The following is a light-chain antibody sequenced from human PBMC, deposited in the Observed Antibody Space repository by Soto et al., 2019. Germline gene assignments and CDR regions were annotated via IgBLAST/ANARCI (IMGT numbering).Light chain of an antibody. CDR2: EVT. CDR3: SSYTATTTLFL. V-gene: IGLV2-14*01. CDR1: TSDFSRYNY. Sequence: QSALTQPGSVSGSPGQSITISCTGTTSDFSRYNYVAWYQQLPGKAPKLLIYEVTNRPSGVSDRFSGSKSGNTASLTISGLQSDDEADYYCSSYTATTTLFLFGTGTKLTVL. J-gene: IGLJ1*01.